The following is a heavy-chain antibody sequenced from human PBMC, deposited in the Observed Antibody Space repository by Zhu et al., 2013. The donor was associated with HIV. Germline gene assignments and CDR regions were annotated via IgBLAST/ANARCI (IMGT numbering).Heavy chain of an antibody. CDR2: INPNSGAT. CDR1: GYTFTDYY. J-gene: IGHJ4*02. D-gene: IGHD3-10*01. V-gene: IGHV1-2*02. CDR3: ARDHQSSILRGVKFDY. Sequence: QVHLVQSGAEVKKPGASVKVSCKASGYTFTDYYMHWVRQAPGQGLGWMGWINPNSGATNYAQKFQGRVTVTRDTSISTVYMEVSRLRSDDTAVYFCARDHQSSILRGVKFDYWGQGTLVTVSS.